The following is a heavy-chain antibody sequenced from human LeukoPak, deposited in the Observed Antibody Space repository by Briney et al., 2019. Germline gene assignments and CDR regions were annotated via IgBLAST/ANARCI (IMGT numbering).Heavy chain of an antibody. J-gene: IGHJ4*02. V-gene: IGHV4-39*07. D-gene: IGHD3-22*01. CDR3: ARGYYYDSSGYYYLRSTHYFDY. CDR2: INHSGST. Sequence: SETLSLTCTVSGGSISSGDYYWSWIRQPPGKGLEWIGEINHSGSTNYNPSLKSRVTISVDTSKNQFSLKLSSVTAADTAVYYCARGYYYDSSGYYYLRSTHYFDYWGQGTLVTVSS. CDR1: GGSISSGDYY.